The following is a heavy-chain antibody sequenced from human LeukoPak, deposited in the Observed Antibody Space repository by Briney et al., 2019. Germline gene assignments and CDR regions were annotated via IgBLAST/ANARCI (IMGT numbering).Heavy chain of an antibody. J-gene: IGHJ4*02. CDR2: IDTSGSAM. Sequence: GGSLRLSCAASGFTFSDNYMIWIRQAPGKGLEWVSYIDTSGSAMYYAVPVKVRFTISRDNARNSLYLQMNSLRAEDTAVYYCARARKGYYFDYWGQGTLVTVSS. D-gene: IGHD1-14*01. CDR3: ARARKGYYFDY. V-gene: IGHV3-11*04. CDR1: GFTFSDNY.